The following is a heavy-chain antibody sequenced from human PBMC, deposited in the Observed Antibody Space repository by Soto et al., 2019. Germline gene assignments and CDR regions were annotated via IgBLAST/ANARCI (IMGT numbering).Heavy chain of an antibody. CDR3: AKRIVVVVAADPSPDY. D-gene: IGHD2-15*01. CDR1: GFTISSYA. CDR2: ISGSGGST. Sequence: EVQLLESGGGLVQPGGSLRLSCAASGFTISSYAMSWVRQAPGKGLEWVSAISGSGGSTYYADSVKGRFTISRDYSKNTLYLQMNSLRAEDSAVYYCAKRIVVVVAADPSPDYWGQGTLVTVSS. J-gene: IGHJ4*02. V-gene: IGHV3-23*01.